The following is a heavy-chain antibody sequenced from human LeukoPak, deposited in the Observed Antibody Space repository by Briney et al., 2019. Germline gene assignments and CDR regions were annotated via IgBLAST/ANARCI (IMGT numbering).Heavy chain of an antibody. D-gene: IGHD6-13*01. CDR1: GGTFSSYA. CDR3: ARAPGIAAAGTNTFDY. J-gene: IGHJ4*02. Sequence: ASVKVSCKASGGTFSSYAISWVRQAPGQGLEWMGGIIPIFGTANYAQKFQGRVTITADESTSTAYMELSSLRSEDTAVYYCARAPGIAAAGTNTFDYWGQGTLVTVSS. CDR2: IIPIFGTA. V-gene: IGHV1-69*01.